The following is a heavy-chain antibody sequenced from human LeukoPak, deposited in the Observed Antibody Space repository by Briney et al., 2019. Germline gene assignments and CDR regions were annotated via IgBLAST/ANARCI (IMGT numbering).Heavy chain of an antibody. Sequence: GGSLRLSCAASGFTFTNYAMTWVRQAPGKGLQWVSGISGSGDYTYYTDSVKGRFTISRDKSKSTLSLQMNSLRAEDAAVYYCAKVSDYDFWSGYSYKYYMDVWGKGTTVTVSS. J-gene: IGHJ6*03. CDR1: GFTFTNYA. V-gene: IGHV3-23*01. D-gene: IGHD3-3*01. CDR2: ISGSGDYT. CDR3: AKVSDYDFWSGYSYKYYMDV.